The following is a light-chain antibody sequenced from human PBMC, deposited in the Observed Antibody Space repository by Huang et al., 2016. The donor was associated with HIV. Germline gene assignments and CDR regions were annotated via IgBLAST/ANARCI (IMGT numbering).Light chain of an antibody. Sequence: EIVMTQSPATLSVSPGERATLSCRASQSVRSTLSWYQQRPGQAPRLLIHGASTRATGIPARFSGTGFGTEFTLTISSLQSEDFAVYYCQHYNNWPPWTFGQGTKVEVK. CDR3: QHYNNWPPWT. J-gene: IGKJ1*01. CDR2: GAS. V-gene: IGKV3D-15*01. CDR1: QSVRST.